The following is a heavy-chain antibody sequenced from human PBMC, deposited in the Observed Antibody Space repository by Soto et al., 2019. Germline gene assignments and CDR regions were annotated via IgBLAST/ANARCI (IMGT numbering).Heavy chain of an antibody. D-gene: IGHD6-6*01. J-gene: IGHJ6*03. V-gene: IGHV4-59*08. CDR2: IYYSGST. CDR3: ARRRSSSSNYYYYYMDV. CDR1: GGSISSYY. Sequence: SETLSLTCTVSGGSISSYYWSWIRQPPGKGLEWIGYIYYSGSTNYNPSLKSRVTISVDTSKNQFSWKLSSVTAADTAVYYCARRRSSSSNYYYYYMDVWGKGTTVTVSS.